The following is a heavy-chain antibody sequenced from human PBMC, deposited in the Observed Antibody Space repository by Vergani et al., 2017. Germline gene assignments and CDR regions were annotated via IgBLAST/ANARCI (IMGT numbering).Heavy chain of an antibody. Sequence: EVQLVESGGVVVQPGGSLRLSCAASGFTFDDYTMHWVRQAPGKGLEWVSLISCDGVSTYYADSVKGRFTISRDNSKNSLYLQMNSLRTEDTALYYCAKDISXWPEYYYYYYGMDVWGQGTTVTVSS. J-gene: IGHJ6*02. CDR1: GFTFDDYT. CDR2: ISCDGVST. D-gene: IGHD6-19*01. V-gene: IGHV3-43*01. CDR3: AKDISXWPEYYYYYYGMDV.